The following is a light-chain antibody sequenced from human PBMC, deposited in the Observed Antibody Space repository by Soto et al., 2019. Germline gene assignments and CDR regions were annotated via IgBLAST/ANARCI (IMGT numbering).Light chain of an antibody. J-gene: IGKJ2*01. CDR1: QSISNW. CDR2: KAS. Sequence: DIQMTQSPSTLSASVGDTVTITCRASQSISNWLAWYQQKPGQAPKLLIHKASTLESGVPSRFIGSGSGTEFPLTISSLQPDDFATFYCQQYDRFPYTFGQGPKLEIK. V-gene: IGKV1-5*03. CDR3: QQYDRFPYT.